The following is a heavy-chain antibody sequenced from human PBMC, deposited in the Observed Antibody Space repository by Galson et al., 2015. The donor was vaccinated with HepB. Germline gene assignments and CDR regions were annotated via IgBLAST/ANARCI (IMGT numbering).Heavy chain of an antibody. J-gene: IGHJ6*03. Sequence: SVKVSCKASGGTFSSYAISWVRQAPGQGLEWMGGIIPIFGTANYAQKFQGRVTITADESTSTAYMELSSLRSEDPAVYYCASSSARYSSSSVYYYYYMDVWGKGTTVTVSS. V-gene: IGHV1-69*13. D-gene: IGHD6-6*01. CDR3: ASSSARYSSSSVYYYYYMDV. CDR1: GGTFSSYA. CDR2: IIPIFGTA.